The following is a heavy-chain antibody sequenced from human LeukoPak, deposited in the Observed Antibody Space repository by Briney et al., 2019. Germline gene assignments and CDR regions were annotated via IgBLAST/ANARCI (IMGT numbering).Heavy chain of an antibody. CDR1: GGSFSSYY. J-gene: IGHJ5*02. V-gene: IGHV4-59*12. CDR2: IYYSGST. CDR3: ARDPRPYGSGSYRFDP. Sequence: SETLSLTCTVSGGSFSSYYWSWIRQPPGKGLEWIGYIYYSGSTNYNPSLKSRVTISVDTSKNQFSLKLSSVTAADTAVYYCARDPRPYGSGSYRFDPWGQGTLVTVSS. D-gene: IGHD3-10*01.